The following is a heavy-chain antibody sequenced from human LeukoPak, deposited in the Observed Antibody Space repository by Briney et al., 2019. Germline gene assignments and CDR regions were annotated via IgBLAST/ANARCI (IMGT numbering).Heavy chain of an antibody. D-gene: IGHD3-3*01. J-gene: IGHJ4*02. CDR2: IYTSGST. CDR1: GGSISSGSYY. CDR3: ARDIGDFWSGYYRY. Sequence: SETLYLTCTVSGGSISSGSYYWSWIRQPAGKGLEWIGRIYTSGSTNYNPSLKSRVTISVDTSKNQFSLKLSSVTAADTAVYYCARDIGDFWSGYYRYWGQGTLVTVSS. V-gene: IGHV4-61*02.